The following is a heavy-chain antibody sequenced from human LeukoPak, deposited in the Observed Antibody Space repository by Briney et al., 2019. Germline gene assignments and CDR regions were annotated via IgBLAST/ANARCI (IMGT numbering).Heavy chain of an antibody. CDR1: GGSISSSSYY. Sequence: SETLSLTCTVSGGSISSSSYYWGWIRQPPGKGLEWIGSIYYSGSTYYNPSLKSRVTISVDTSKNQFSLKLSSVTAADTAVYYCARIRSSQYYYYYMDVWGKGTTVTVSS. J-gene: IGHJ6*03. CDR2: IYYSGST. V-gene: IGHV4-39*07. CDR3: ARIRSSQYYYYYMDV. D-gene: IGHD3-3*02.